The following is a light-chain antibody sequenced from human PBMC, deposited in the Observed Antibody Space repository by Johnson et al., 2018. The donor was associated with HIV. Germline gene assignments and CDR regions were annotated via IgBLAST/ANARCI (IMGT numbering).Light chain of an antibody. CDR1: SSNIGKNY. CDR3: GTWDNSLGGFV. CDR2: DND. J-gene: IGLJ1*01. V-gene: IGLV1-51*01. Sequence: QLVLTQPPSVSAAPGQKVTISCSGSSSNIGKNYVSWYRHLPGTAPKLLIYDNDKRPYGIPDRFSASKSGSSATLGITGLQTGDEADYYCGTWDNSLGGFVFGTGTKVTVL.